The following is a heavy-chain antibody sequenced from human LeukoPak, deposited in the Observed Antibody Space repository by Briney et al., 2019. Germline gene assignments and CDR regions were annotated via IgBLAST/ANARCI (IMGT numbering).Heavy chain of an antibody. CDR3: VREKSGETYDY. CDR1: GYTFTAYY. J-gene: IGHJ4*02. CDR2: IRPGDTRT. Sequence: ASVKVSCKASGYTFTAYYIQWVRQAPGQGLEWMGTIRPGDTRTTYAQKFQGRVTMTWDMSTTTGYMELSSLRSEDTAVYYCVREKSGETYDYWGQGTLVTVSS. D-gene: IGHD7-27*01. V-gene: IGHV1-46*01.